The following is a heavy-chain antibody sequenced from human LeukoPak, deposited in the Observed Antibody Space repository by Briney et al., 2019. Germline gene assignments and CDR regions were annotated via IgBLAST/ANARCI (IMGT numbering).Heavy chain of an antibody. Sequence: GGSLRLSCAASGFTFSSYAMSWVRQAPGKGLEWVSVISGSGGNTYYADSVKGRFTISRDNSKNTLYLQMNSLRAEDTAVYYCARWALSRSLDYWGQGTLVTVSS. D-gene: IGHD2-2*01. J-gene: IGHJ4*02. V-gene: IGHV3-23*01. CDR1: GFTFSSYA. CDR2: ISGSGGNT. CDR3: ARWALSRSLDY.